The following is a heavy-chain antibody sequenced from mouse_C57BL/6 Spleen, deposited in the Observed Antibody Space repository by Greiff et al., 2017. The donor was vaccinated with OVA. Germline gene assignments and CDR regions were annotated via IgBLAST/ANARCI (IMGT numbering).Heavy chain of an antibody. CDR3: ARGGTTVVGYFDV. V-gene: IGHV1-50*01. CDR2: IDPSDSYT. J-gene: IGHJ1*03. Sequence: QVQLQQPGAELVKPGASVKLSCKASGYTFTSYWMQWVKQRPGQGLEWIGEIDPSDSYTNYNQKFKGKATLTVDTSASTAYMQLSSLTSEDSAVYYCARGGTTVVGYFDVWGTGTTVTVSS. D-gene: IGHD1-1*01. CDR1: GYTFTSYW.